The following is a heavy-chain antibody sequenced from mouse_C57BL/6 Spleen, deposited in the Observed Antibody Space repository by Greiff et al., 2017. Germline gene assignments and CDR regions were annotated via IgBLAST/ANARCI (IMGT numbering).Heavy chain of an antibody. D-gene: IGHD2-4*01. CDR3: AREGVYYDYDGYAMDY. Sequence: VQLQQPGAELVKPGASVKLSCKASGYTFTSYWMHWVKQRPGRGLEWIGRIDPNSGGTKYNEKFKSQATLTVDKPSSTAYMQLSSLTSEDSAVYYCAREGVYYDYDGYAMDYWGQGTSVTVSS. V-gene: IGHV1-72*01. CDR2: IDPNSGGT. J-gene: IGHJ4*01. CDR1: GYTFTSYW.